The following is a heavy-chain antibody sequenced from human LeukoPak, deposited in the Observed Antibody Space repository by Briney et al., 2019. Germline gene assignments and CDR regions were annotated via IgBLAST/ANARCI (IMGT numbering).Heavy chain of an antibody. Sequence: GGSLRLSCAASGFIFSNYGMHWVRQAPGKGLEWAALTWYDESNKYYADSVKGRFTISRDNSKNTLYLQMNSLRAEDTAVYYCARDVGSTTNWFDPWGQGTLVTVSS. D-gene: IGHD1-1*01. J-gene: IGHJ5*02. CDR1: GFIFSNYG. CDR3: ARDVGSTTNWFDP. V-gene: IGHV3-33*01. CDR2: TWYDESNK.